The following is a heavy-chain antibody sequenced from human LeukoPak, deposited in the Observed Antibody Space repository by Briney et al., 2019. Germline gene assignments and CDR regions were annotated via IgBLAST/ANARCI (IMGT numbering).Heavy chain of an antibody. Sequence: PGGSLRPSCAASGFTFSSYSMNWVRQAPGKGLEWVSYISSSSSTIYYADSVKGRFTISRDNAKNSLYLQMNSLRAEDTAVYYCARRQYQLLKGNYYYMDVWGKGTTVTVSS. CDR2: ISSSSSTI. CDR1: GFTFSSYS. D-gene: IGHD2-2*01. V-gene: IGHV3-48*01. J-gene: IGHJ6*03. CDR3: ARRQYQLLKGNYYYMDV.